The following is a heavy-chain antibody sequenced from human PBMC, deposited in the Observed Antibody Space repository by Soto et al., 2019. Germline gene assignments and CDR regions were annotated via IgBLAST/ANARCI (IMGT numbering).Heavy chain of an antibody. V-gene: IGHV4-30-2*06. D-gene: IGHD3-9*01. CDR1: GVTLCYGGYS. CDR3: ASGDDNESFDF. J-gene: IGHJ4*02. Sequence: SETMSLTCSVSGVTLCYGGYSWSWRRQSPGKGLEWLGYMSHLVTTYYNPSFKSRLSLSLDWSRYQFSLCLSCMTAADKAVYYCASGDDNESFDFWGQGSQVTVSS. CDR2: MSHLVTT.